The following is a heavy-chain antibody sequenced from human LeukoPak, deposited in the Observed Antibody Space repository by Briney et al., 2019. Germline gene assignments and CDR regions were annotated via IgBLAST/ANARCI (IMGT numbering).Heavy chain of an antibody. J-gene: IGHJ4*02. CDR2: IYYSGST. Sequence: PSETLSLTCTVSGGSISSSTFYWGWIRQPPGKGLEWIGYIYYSGSTNYNPSLKSRVTISVDTSKNQFSLKLSSVTAADTAVYYCAREHVGYYFDYWGQGTLVTVSS. CDR1: GGSISSSTFY. D-gene: IGHD2-15*01. V-gene: IGHV4-61*01. CDR3: AREHVGYYFDY.